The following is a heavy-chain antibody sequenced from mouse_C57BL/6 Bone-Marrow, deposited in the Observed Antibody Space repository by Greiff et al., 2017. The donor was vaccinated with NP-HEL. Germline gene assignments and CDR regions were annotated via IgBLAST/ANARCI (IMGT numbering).Heavy chain of an antibody. Sequence: VQMVESGPGLVAPSQSLSITCTVSGFSLTSYGVDWVRQSPGKGLEWLGVIWGVGSTNYNSALKSRLCISKDNSKSQVFLKMNSLQTDDTAMYYCASDWGLYGYDGEAWFAYWGQGTLVTVSA. V-gene: IGHV2-6*01. D-gene: IGHD2-2*01. CDR1: GFSLTSYG. CDR2: IWGVGST. J-gene: IGHJ3*01. CDR3: ASDWGLYGYDGEAWFAY.